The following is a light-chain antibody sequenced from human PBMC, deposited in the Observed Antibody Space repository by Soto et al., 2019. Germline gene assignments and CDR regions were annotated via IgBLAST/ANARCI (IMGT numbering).Light chain of an antibody. J-gene: IGKJ1*01. CDR1: QSIASY. V-gene: IGKV1-39*02. CDR3: QQYKNWPRP. CDR2: ASS. Sequence: TQTPSCLSEYVKKRVTITCRASQSIASYLNWYQQKPGKAPNLLIYASSSLQSGVPSRFSGSGSGTDFTLTISSLQPDDFGVYYCQQYKNWPRPFGQ.